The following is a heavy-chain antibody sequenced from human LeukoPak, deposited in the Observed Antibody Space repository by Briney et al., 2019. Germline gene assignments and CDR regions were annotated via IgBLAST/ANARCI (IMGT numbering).Heavy chain of an antibody. V-gene: IGHV4-39*07. CDR3: GRGSGGGRKVPAAKKGHWFDP. Sequence: SETLSLTCTVSGGSISRSCYSWGWIRQPPGQGLEWIGNIYYSGNTYENPSLKSRGTISVDTSKNQFSLKLSSVTAADTAVYYCGRGSGGGRKVPAAKKGHWFDPWGQGTLVTVSS. CDR1: GGSISRSCYS. CDR2: IYYSGNT. D-gene: IGHD2-2*01. J-gene: IGHJ5*02.